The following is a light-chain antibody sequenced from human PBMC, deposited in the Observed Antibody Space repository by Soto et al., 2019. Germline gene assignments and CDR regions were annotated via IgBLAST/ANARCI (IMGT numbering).Light chain of an antibody. V-gene: IGLV1-40*01. Sequence: QSVLTQPPSVSGTLGQRVTISCTGSSSNIGAGYDVQWYQQLPGTAPKLLIHSNTNRPSGVPDRFSASKSGTSASLAITGLQAEDEADYHCQSYDYSLTASVFGGGTKLTVL. CDR2: SNT. J-gene: IGLJ3*02. CDR1: SSNIGAGYD. CDR3: QSYDYSLTASV.